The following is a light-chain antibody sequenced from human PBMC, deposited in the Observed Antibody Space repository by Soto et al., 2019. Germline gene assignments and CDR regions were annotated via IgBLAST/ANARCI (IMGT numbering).Light chain of an antibody. Sequence: DIVITQSPDSLSVSLGERATINCKSSQSVLSSSNNKNYLAWYPQKPGQPPKLLIHRASTRESGGPDRFSGSWARTDFTPTINRLHAEDVAVYCRHQYYRTPLMFGGGTKVDIK. CDR2: RAS. J-gene: IGKJ4*02. CDR3: HQYYRTPLM. V-gene: IGKV4-1*01. CDR1: QSVLSSSNNKNY.